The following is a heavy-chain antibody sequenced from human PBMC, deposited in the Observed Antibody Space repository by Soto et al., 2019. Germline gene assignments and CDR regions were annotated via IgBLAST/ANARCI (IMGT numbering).Heavy chain of an antibody. V-gene: IGHV4-61*01. J-gene: IGHJ2*01. D-gene: IGHD2-15*01. CDR2: IYYTGST. CDR1: AGFVTSGTYY. Sequence: KPSETLSLTCTVSAGFVTSGTYYWSWIRQPPGKGLEWIGYIYYTGSTNYNPSLKTRVTMSLDTSKNQFSLKLTSVIAADTAVYYCARGRDLETIVIDQAPSSYWYFDVCGRGPLVTVSS. CDR3: ARGRDLETIVIDQAPSSYWYFDV.